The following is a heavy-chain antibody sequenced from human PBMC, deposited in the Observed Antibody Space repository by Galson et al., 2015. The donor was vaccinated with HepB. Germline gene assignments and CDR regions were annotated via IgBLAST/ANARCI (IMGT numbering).Heavy chain of an antibody. CDR1: GFIFSNYA. J-gene: IGHJ4*02. Sequence: SLRLSCAASGFIFSNYAMSWIRQAPGKGLEWVSGMSWNSGSIGYADSVKGRFTISRDNAKNSLYLQMNSLRVEDTALYYCAKDSSNYYYDSSGHFDYWGQGTLVTVSS. D-gene: IGHD3-22*01. CDR3: AKDSSNYYYDSSGHFDY. V-gene: IGHV3-9*01. CDR2: MSWNSGSI.